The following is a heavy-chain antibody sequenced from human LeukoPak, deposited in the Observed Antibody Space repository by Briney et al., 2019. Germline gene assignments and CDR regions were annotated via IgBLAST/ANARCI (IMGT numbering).Heavy chain of an antibody. V-gene: IGHV1-2*02. J-gene: IGHJ4*02. CDR2: INSNSGDT. Sequence: ASVPVSFLSSVYTFTAYYMHWVRQAPGQGGEWMGWINSNSGDTNYAQKFHGRVSMTRDTSISTAYMELTRLTSDDTAVYYCGRLLAEGNYWGQGTLVTVSS. CDR1: VYTFTAYY. D-gene: IGHD2-15*01. CDR3: GRLLAEGNY.